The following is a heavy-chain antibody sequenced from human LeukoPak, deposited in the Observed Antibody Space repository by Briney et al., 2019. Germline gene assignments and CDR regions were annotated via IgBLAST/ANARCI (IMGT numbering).Heavy chain of an antibody. CDR3: TRRLDD. J-gene: IGHJ4*02. V-gene: IGHV3-7*01. CDR1: GDSVSNGNYY. D-gene: IGHD3-16*01. Sequence: ETLSLTCTVSGDSVSNGNYYWSWLRQPPGKALEWVANIKHDESEKNYLDSVKGRFTISRDNAQNSLYLQMNGLRVEDTAVYYCTRRLDDWGQGTLVTVSS. CDR2: IKHDESEK.